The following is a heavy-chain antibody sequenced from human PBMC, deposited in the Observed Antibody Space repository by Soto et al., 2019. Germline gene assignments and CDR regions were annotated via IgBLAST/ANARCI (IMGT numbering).Heavy chain of an antibody. CDR1: GYDFTAYE. CDR3: GRGPXSRAPAGGTPYYYAMDV. J-gene: IGHJ6*02. V-gene: IGHV1-8*02. CDR2: MNPINGAT. D-gene: IGHD6-13*01. Sequence: ASVKVSCKASGYDFTAYEINWVRQASGQGLEWMGWMNPINGATGSARRFQGRVSMTRNTATGTAYLELTSLRSDDSAVYYCGRGPXSRAPAGGTPYYYAMDVWGQGTTVTVSS.